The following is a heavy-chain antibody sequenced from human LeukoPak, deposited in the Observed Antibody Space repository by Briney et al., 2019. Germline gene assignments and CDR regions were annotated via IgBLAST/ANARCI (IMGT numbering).Heavy chain of an antibody. CDR1: GFTFRKRW. CDR3: ARMLISSGYYVDS. V-gene: IGHV3-7*03. J-gene: IGHJ4*02. D-gene: IGHD3-22*01. Sequence: GGSLRLSCAASGFTFRKRWMSWVRQAPGKGLEWVANIKEDGSEKYYVDSVKGRFTISRDISKNTLYLQMDSLRVEDTAVYYYARMLISSGYYVDSWGQGTLVTVSS. CDR2: IKEDGSEK.